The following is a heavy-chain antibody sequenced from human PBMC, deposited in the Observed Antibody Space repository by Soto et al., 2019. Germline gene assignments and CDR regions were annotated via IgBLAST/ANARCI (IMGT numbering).Heavy chain of an antibody. CDR3: ARQPCSSTSCDKKGDFDY. CDR2: IYYSGST. J-gene: IGHJ4*02. D-gene: IGHD2-2*01. V-gene: IGHV4-59*08. CDR1: GGSISSYY. Sequence: SETLSLTCTVSGGSISSYYWNWIRQPPGKGLEWIGYIYYSGSTNYNPSLKSRVTISVDSSKNQFSLKLTSVTAADAAVYYCARQPCSSTSCDKKGDFDYWGQGTLVTVSS.